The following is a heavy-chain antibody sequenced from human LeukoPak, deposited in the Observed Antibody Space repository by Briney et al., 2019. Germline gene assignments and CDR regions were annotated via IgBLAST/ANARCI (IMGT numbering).Heavy chain of an antibody. J-gene: IGHJ6*02. V-gene: IGHV1-18*01. CDR1: GYTFTSYG. CDR2: ISAYNGNT. Sequence: ASVKVSCKASGYTFTSYGISWVRQAPGQGLEWMGLISAYNGNTNYAQKLQGRVTMTTDTSTSTAYMELRSLRSDDTAVYYCASFPNAAAGPDYYYYGMDVWGQGTTVTVSS. D-gene: IGHD6-13*01. CDR3: ASFPNAAAGPDYYYYGMDV.